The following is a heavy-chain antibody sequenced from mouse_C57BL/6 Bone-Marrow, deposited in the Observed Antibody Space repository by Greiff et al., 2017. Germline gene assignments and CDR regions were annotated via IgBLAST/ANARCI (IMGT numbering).Heavy chain of an antibody. J-gene: IGHJ3*01. CDR3: ARQLGRFAY. Sequence: EVKLVESGGGLVKPGGSLKLSCAASGFTFSSYAMSWVRQTPEKRLEWVATISDGGSYTYYPDNVKGRFTISRDNAKNNLYLQMSHLKSEDTAMYYCARQLGRFAYWDQGTLVTVSA. D-gene: IGHD4-1*01. CDR2: ISDGGSYT. CDR1: GFTFSSYA. V-gene: IGHV5-4*03.